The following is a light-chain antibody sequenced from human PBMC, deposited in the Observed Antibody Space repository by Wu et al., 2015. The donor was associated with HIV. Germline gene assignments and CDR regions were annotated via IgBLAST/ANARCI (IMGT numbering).Light chain of an antibody. CDR3: QQRGNWPLFT. CDR1: QNVNVY. Sequence: EIVLTQFPATLSLSPGERATLSCRASQNVNVYLAWYQQKPGQAPRLLIYDASDRAAGIPARFSGSGSGTDFSLTISSLAPEDFAVYYCQQRGNWPLFTFGPGTKVDIK. CDR2: DAS. J-gene: IGKJ3*01. V-gene: IGKV3-11*01.